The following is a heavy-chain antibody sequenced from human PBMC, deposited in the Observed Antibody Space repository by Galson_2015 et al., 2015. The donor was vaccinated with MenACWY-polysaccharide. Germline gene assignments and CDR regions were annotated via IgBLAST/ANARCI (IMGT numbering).Heavy chain of an antibody. CDR2: ITGSSETI. Sequence: SLRLSCAASGFDFTRYSMNWVRQAPGKGLEWLSYITGSSETIYYADSVKGRFTISRDNAQKSLVLQLRSLTVEDTAVYYCARERATVIADSNGMDVRGQGTAVTVSS. CDR3: ARERATVIADSNGMDV. D-gene: IGHD2-21*01. CDR1: GFDFTRYS. V-gene: IGHV3-48*01. J-gene: IGHJ6*02.